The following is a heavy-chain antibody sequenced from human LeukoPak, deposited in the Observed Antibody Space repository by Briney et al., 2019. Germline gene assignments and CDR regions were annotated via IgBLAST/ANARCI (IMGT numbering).Heavy chain of an antibody. D-gene: IGHD3-22*01. Sequence: SETLSLTCAVYGGSFSGYYWSWIRQPPGKGLEWIGEINHSGSTNYNPSLKSRVTISVDTSKNQFSLKLSSVTAADTAVYYCARGYDPNPYYYCYMDVWGKGTTVTVSS. J-gene: IGHJ6*03. V-gene: IGHV4-34*01. CDR1: GGSFSGYY. CDR2: INHSGST. CDR3: ARGYDPNPYYYCYMDV.